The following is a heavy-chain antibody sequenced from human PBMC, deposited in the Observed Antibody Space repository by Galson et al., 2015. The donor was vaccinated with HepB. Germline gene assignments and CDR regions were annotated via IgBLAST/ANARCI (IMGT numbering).Heavy chain of an antibody. D-gene: IGHD3-9*01. CDR3: ARDALYYDILTVDP. CDR1: GFTFSSYS. V-gene: IGHV3-21*01. CDR2: ISSSSSYI. J-gene: IGHJ5*02. Sequence: SLRLSCAASGFTFSSYSMNWVRQAPGKGLEWVSSISSSSSYIYYADSVKGRFTISRDNAKNSLYLQMNSLRAEDTAVYYCARDALYYDILTVDPWGQGTLVTVSS.